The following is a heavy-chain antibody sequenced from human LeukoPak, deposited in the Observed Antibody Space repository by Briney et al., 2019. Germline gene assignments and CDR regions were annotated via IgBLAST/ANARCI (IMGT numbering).Heavy chain of an antibody. J-gene: IGHJ4*02. D-gene: IGHD1-20*01. CDR2: ISSSSSYI. V-gene: IGHV3-21*04. CDR3: AKETSITGAGDF. CDR1: GFTVSINS. Sequence: GGSLRLSCTVSGFTVSINSMSWVRQAPGKGLEWVSSISSSSSYIYYADSVKGRFTISRDNAKNSLYLQMNSLRAEDTAVYYCAKETSITGAGDFWGQGALVTVSS.